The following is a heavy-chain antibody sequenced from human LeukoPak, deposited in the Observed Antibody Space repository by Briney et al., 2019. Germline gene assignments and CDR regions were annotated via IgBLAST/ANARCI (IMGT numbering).Heavy chain of an antibody. J-gene: IGHJ4*02. Sequence: SETLCLTCTVSGGSISSYYWSWIRQPPGKGLEWIGYIYTSGSTNYNPSLKSRVTISVDTSKNQFSLKLSSVTAADTAVYYCASHSSSSSLFDYWGQGTLVTVSS. D-gene: IGHD6-6*01. V-gene: IGHV4-4*09. CDR1: GGSISSYY. CDR2: IYTSGST. CDR3: ASHSSSSSLFDY.